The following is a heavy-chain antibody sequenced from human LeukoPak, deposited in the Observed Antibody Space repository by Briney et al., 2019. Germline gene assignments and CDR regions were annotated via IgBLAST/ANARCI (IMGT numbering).Heavy chain of an antibody. Sequence: GGSLRLSCAASGFTFSSYAMSWVRQAPGKGREGVSAISGSGGSTYYADSVKGRFTISRDNSKNTLYLQMNSLRAEDTAVYYCANQLKYYFDYRGQGTLVTVSS. D-gene: IGHD1-1*01. V-gene: IGHV3-23*01. CDR1: GFTFSSYA. CDR2: ISGSGGST. CDR3: ANQLKYYFDY. J-gene: IGHJ4*02.